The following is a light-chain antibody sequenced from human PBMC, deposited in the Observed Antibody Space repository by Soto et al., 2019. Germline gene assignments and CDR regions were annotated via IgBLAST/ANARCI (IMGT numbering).Light chain of an antibody. CDR3: QSYDSSLSGLV. CDR1: NSNIGAGYD. Sequence: QSVLTQPPSVSGAPGQRVTISCTGSNSNIGAGYDVPWYQQLPGTAPKLLIYGNSNRPSGVPDRFSASKSGTSASLAITGLQAEDEADYYCQSYDSSLSGLVFGGGTKLTVL. V-gene: IGLV1-40*01. CDR2: GNS. J-gene: IGLJ3*02.